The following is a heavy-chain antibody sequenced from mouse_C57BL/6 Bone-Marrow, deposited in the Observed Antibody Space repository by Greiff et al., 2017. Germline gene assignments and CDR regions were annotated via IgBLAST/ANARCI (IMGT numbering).Heavy chain of an antibody. D-gene: IGHD2-2*01. CDR1: GYTFTEYT. J-gene: IGHJ2*01. V-gene: IGHV1-62-2*01. Sequence: QVQLQQSGAELVKPGASVKLSCKASGYTFTEYTIHWVKQRSGQGLEWIGWFYPGSGSIKYNATFKDKATLTADKSSSTVYMQLSRLTSEDSAFYVCARHEDETMFTTTGYYFDYWGQGTTLTVSS. CDR3: ARHEDETMFTTTGYYFDY. CDR2: FYPGSGSI.